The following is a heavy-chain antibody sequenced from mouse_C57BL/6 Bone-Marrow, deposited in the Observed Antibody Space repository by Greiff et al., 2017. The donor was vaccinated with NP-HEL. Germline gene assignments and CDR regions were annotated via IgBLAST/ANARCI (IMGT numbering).Heavy chain of an antibody. Sequence: VQLQQPGAELVKPGASVKLSCKASGYTFTSYWMHWVKQRPGQGLEWIGMIHPNSGSTNYNEKFKSKATLTVDKSSSTAYMQLSSLTSEDSAVYYCARSGTTVPYYFDYWGQGTTLTVSS. CDR3: ARSGTTVPYYFDY. CDR1: GYTFTSYW. V-gene: IGHV1-64*01. J-gene: IGHJ2*01. D-gene: IGHD1-1*01. CDR2: IHPNSGST.